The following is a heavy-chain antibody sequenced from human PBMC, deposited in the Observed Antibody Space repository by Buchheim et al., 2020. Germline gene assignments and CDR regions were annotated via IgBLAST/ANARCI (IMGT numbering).Heavy chain of an antibody. V-gene: IGHV3-23*01. CDR1: GFTFSSYA. J-gene: IGHJ4*02. CDR2: IRGSGGRT. CDR3: AKDCKGTGLYAPIDY. D-gene: IGHD2-2*01. Sequence: EVQLLESGGGLLPPGGSLRLSCAASGFTFSSYAMIWVRQAPGKGLEWVSAIRGSGGRTYYADSVTGRFTISRDNSKNTLYLQRNSLRAEDTAVYYCAKDCKGTGLYAPIDYWGQGTL.